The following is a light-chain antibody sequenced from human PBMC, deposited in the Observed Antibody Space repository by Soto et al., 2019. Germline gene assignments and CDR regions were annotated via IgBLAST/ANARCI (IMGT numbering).Light chain of an antibody. CDR1: SGDIGSYNR. J-gene: IGLJ1*01. CDR2: EVT. V-gene: IGLV2-14*01. Sequence: QSVLTQPASVSGSPGQSITISCTGTSGDIGSYNRVSWYQQHPGKAPKLIIYEVTDRPSGVSNRFSGSKSGNTASLTISGIQPEDEAEYYCRSYTNINTRACVFGKGTKDTVL. CDR3: RSYTNINTRACV.